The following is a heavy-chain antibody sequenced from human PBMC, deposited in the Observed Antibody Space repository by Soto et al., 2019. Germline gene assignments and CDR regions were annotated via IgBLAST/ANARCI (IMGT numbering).Heavy chain of an antibody. CDR1: GGSISSYY. D-gene: IGHD2-8*02. J-gene: IGHJ5*02. V-gene: IGHV4-59*08. CDR2: IYYSGST. Sequence: SETRSLTCTVSGGSISSYYWSWIRQPPGKGLEWIGYIYYSGSTNYNPSLKSRVTISVDTSKNQFSLKLSSVTAADTAVYYCARLNTSGWWSSGNWFDPWGQGTLVTVSS. CDR3: ARLNTSGWWSSGNWFDP.